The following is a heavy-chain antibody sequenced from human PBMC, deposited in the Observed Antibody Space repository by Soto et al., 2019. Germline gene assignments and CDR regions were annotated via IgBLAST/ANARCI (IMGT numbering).Heavy chain of an antibody. V-gene: IGHV3-48*02. CDR2: ISSSSSTI. D-gene: IGHD6-19*01. CDR3: AREGSPPWCGWSYNLFDP. Sequence: GGSLRLSCAASGFTFSSYSMNWVRQAPGKGLEWVSYISSSSSTIYYADSVKGRFTISRDNAKNSLYLQMNSLRDGDTAVYYCAREGSPPWCGWSYNLFDPWGQGTLVTVSS. CDR1: GFTFSSYS. J-gene: IGHJ5*02.